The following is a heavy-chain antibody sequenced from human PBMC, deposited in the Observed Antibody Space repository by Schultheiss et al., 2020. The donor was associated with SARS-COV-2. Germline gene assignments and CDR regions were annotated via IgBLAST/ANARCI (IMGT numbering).Heavy chain of an antibody. CDR1: GGSFSGYY. CDR2: IYYSGST. J-gene: IGHJ4*02. Sequence: GSLRLSCAVYGGSFSGYYWSWIRQPPGKGLEWIGSIYYSGSTYYNPSLKSRVTISVDTSKNQFSLKLSSVTAADTAVYYCATITNDYGDYGSDYWGQGTLVTVSS. D-gene: IGHD4-17*01. V-gene: IGHV4-34*01. CDR3: ATITNDYGDYGSDY.